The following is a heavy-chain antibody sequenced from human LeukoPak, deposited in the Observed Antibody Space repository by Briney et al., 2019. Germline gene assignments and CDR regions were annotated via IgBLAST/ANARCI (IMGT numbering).Heavy chain of an antibody. Sequence: PSETLSLTCAVSGGSISSSNWWSWVRQPPGKGLEWIGEIYHSGSTNYNPSLKSRVTISVDKSKNQFSLKLSSVTAADTAVYYCARTNYYGSGSYYESYWGQGTLVTVSS. CDR1: GGSISSSNW. V-gene: IGHV4-4*02. CDR3: ARTNYYGSGSYYESY. D-gene: IGHD3-10*01. CDR2: IYHSGST. J-gene: IGHJ4*02.